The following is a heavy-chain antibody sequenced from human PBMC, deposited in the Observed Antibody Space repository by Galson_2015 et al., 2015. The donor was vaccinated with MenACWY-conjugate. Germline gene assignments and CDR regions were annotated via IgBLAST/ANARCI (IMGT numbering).Heavy chain of an antibody. V-gene: IGHV1-18*01. Sequence: LEWMGWISPYNGNTRFGEKVQGRVSMTTDTSTNTAYMELRSLRSDDTAVYYCARVSLRDSGSNPNWLDPWGQGTLVTVSS. CDR3: ARVSLRDSGSNPNWLDP. J-gene: IGHJ5*02. CDR2: ISPYNGNT. D-gene: IGHD3-10*01.